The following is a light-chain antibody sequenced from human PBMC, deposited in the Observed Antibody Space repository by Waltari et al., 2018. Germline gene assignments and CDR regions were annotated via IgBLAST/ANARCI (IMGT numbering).Light chain of an antibody. CDR1: SSNIGSNY. J-gene: IGLJ2*01. CDR3: AAWDDSLSGPI. V-gene: IGLV1-47*01. Sequence: QSVLTQPPSASGTPGQRVTISCSGSSSNIGSNYVFWYQHLPGTAPHVLISTNNQRPSGVPDGLSGSKSGTSASLAISGLRSEDEADYYCAAWDDSLSGPIFGGGTKLTVL. CDR2: TNN.